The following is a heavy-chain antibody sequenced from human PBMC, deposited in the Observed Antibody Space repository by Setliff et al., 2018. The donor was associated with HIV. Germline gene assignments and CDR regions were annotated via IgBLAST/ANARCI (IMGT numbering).Heavy chain of an antibody. CDR2: INHGGST. Sequence: SETLSLTCAVYGGSFSDYYWTWIRQPPGKGLEWIGEINHGGSTNYNPSLRSRVTISIGTSKNQFSLKVNSVTAADTAVYFCVRDHRLRGKFHFDSWGQGTLVTVSS. V-gene: IGHV4-34*01. CDR3: VRDHRLRGKFHFDS. J-gene: IGHJ4*02. D-gene: IGHD2-21*01. CDR1: GGSFSDYY.